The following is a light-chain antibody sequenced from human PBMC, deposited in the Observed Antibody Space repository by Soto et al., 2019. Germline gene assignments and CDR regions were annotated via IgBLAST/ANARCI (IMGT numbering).Light chain of an antibody. CDR2: EVT. V-gene: IGLV2-14*01. CDR1: SSDVGAYNF. Sequence: QSVLTQPASVSGSPGQSITISCTGSSSDVGAYNFVSWYQHHPGRAPKLILYEVTTRPSGVSSRFSGSKSGNTASLTISGLQADDEATYYCSSYTSTNTPYGFGTGTKLTVL. J-gene: IGLJ1*01. CDR3: SSYTSTNTPYG.